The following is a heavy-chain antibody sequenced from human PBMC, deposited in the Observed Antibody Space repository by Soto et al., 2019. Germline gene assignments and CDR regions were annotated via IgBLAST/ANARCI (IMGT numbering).Heavy chain of an antibody. CDR1: GFTFSNYW. CDR3: ARGIPGHYGFDV. CDR2: LKGGASSA. Sequence: EVQLVESGGALVQPGGSLRLSCAAAGFTFSNYWMHWVRQPPGKGLVWVSRLKGGASSANYADSVEGRFTISRDNAKNKVYLHMNSLSAADTAVYDCARGIPGHYGFDVWGHGTLVSVSS. V-gene: IGHV3-74*01. D-gene: IGHD1-1*01. J-gene: IGHJ3*01.